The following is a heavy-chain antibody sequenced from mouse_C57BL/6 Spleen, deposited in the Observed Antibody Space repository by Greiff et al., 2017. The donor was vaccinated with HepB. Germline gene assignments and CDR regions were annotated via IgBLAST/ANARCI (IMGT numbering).Heavy chain of an antibody. CDR2: IWTGGGT. J-gene: IGHJ1*03. Sequence: VHLVESGPGLVAPSQSLSITCTVSGFSFTSYAISWVRQPPGKGLEWLGGIWTGGGTNYNSALKSRLSISKDNSKSQVFLKMNSLQTDDTARYYCARNSRYYGSSYWYFDVWGTGTTVTVSS. CDR3: ARNSRYYGSSYWYFDV. V-gene: IGHV2-9-1*01. D-gene: IGHD1-1*01. CDR1: GFSFTSYA.